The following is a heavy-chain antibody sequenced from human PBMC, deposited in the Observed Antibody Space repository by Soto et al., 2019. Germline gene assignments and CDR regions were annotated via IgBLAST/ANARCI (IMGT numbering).Heavy chain of an antibody. J-gene: IGHJ5*02. CDR2: IIPIFGTV. CDR1: GGTFSSYA. Sequence: QVQLVQSGAEVKKPGSSVKVSCKASGGTFSSYAITWVRQAPGQGLEWMGGIIPIFGTVNYAQKFQGRVTITADNSTSTAYMELSSLRSEDTAGYYCARADTIFGVVTLPWGQGTLVTVSS. CDR3: ARADTIFGVVTLP. V-gene: IGHV1-69*06. D-gene: IGHD3-3*01.